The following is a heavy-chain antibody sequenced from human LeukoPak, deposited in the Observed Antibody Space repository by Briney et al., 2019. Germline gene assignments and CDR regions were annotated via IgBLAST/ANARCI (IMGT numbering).Heavy chain of an antibody. CDR1: GYTFTGYS. D-gene: IGHD2-2*02. V-gene: IGHV1-2*02. Sequence: ASVKVSCKASGYTFTGYSMHWVRQAPGQGLEWMGCINPNSGGPNYAQKFPGRVTMTGDQSISTADMELSRLRSDDTAVYYCAGVVCSSTRCYKDAFDMWGQETMVTVSS. CDR2: INPNSGGP. CDR3: AGVVCSSTRCYKDAFDM. J-gene: IGHJ3*02.